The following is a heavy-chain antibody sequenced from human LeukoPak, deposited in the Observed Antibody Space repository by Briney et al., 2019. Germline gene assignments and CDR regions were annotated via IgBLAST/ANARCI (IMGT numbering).Heavy chain of an antibody. J-gene: IGHJ4*02. CDR2: IRYDESNK. CDR3: AKRYAAAGTLDY. V-gene: IGHV3-30*02. D-gene: IGHD6-13*01. Sequence: GGSLRLSCAASGFTFSNYGMHWVRQAPGKGLEWAAFIRYDESNKYYADSVKGRFTISRDNSKNTLYLQMNSLRAEDTAVYYCAKRYAAAGTLDYWGQGTLVTVSS. CDR1: GFTFSNYG.